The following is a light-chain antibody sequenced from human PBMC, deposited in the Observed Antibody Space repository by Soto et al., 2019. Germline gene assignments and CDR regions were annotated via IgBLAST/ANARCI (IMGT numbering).Light chain of an antibody. J-gene: IGKJ5*01. CDR1: QSVSRY. CDR3: QHYAGGSRIT. V-gene: IGKV3-11*01. Sequence: EIVLTQSPATLSFSPEERATLSSRASQSVSRYLAWYQQKPGQAPTLLIYDASSRATGIPARFSGSGSGTDFTLTISRLEPEDFALYYCQHYAGGSRITFGQGTRLEI. CDR2: DAS.